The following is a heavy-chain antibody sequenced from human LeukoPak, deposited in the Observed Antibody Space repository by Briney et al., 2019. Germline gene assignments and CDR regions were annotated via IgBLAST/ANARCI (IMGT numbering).Heavy chain of an antibody. Sequence: SETLSLTCTVSGGSISSGSYYWSWVRQPAGKGLEWIGRIYTSGSTNYNPSLKSRVTISVDTSKNQFSLKLSSVTAADTAVYYCAREAGVGATYPHYFDYWGQGTLVTVSS. D-gene: IGHD1-26*01. J-gene: IGHJ4*02. CDR2: IYTSGST. CDR3: AREAGVGATYPHYFDY. V-gene: IGHV4-61*02. CDR1: GGSISSGSYY.